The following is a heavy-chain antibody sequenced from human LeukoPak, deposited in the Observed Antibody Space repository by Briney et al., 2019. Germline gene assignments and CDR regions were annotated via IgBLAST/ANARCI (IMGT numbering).Heavy chain of an antibody. CDR2: IWYDGSNK. CDR1: GFTFSSYG. D-gene: IGHD6-19*01. V-gene: IGHV3-33*01. Sequence: PGRSLRLSCAASGFTFSSYGMHWVRQAPGKGLEWVAVIWYDGSNKYYADSVKGRFTISRDNSKNTLYLQMNSLRAEDTAVYYCAREYSSGWYDYWGQGTLVTVSS. J-gene: IGHJ4*02. CDR3: AREYSSGWYDY.